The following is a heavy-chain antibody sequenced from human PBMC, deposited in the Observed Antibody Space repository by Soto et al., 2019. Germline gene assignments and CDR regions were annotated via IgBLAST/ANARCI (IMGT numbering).Heavy chain of an antibody. D-gene: IGHD2-2*01. V-gene: IGHV3-33*01. CDR2: IWYDGSNK. CDR3: AREPTSYDYYYYGMDV. CDR1: GFTFSSYG. Sequence: VGSLRLSCAASGFTFSSYGMHWVRQAPGKGLEWVAVIWYDGSNKYYADSVKGRFTISRDNSKNTLYLQMNSLRAEDTAVYYCAREPTSYDYYYYGMDVCGQRTTVTVSS. J-gene: IGHJ6*02.